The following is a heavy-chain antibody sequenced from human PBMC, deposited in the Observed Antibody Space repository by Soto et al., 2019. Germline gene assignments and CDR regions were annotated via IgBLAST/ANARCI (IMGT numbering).Heavy chain of an antibody. V-gene: IGHV4-39*01. CDR1: GASISVHSYY. Sequence: SETLSLTCTVSGASISVHSYYWTWIRQPPGKGLEWIGSSYYSGTTYFNPSLKSRATISVDTSKNQFSLRLTSVTAADTAIYYCTRRYNWNGNYFDPWGPGALVTVSS. J-gene: IGHJ5*02. CDR2: SYYSGTT. D-gene: IGHD1-20*01. CDR3: TRRYNWNGNYFDP.